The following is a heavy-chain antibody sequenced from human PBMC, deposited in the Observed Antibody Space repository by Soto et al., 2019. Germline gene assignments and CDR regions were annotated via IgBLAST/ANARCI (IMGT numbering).Heavy chain of an antibody. D-gene: IGHD3-16*01. CDR3: ARSSGRRHVFTFDYGLDV. CDR1: GFSVGDNY. V-gene: IGHV3-11*06. Sequence: QVQLVESGGGLVEPGASLRLSCAASGFSVGDNYMTWIRQAPGKGLEWLSYSSSSGGYTNYADSVKGRFTISRDNAKNSLYLQMDSLRAEDTAVYFCARSSGRRHVFTFDYGLDVWGQGTTVTVSS. CDR2: SSSSGGYT. J-gene: IGHJ6*02.